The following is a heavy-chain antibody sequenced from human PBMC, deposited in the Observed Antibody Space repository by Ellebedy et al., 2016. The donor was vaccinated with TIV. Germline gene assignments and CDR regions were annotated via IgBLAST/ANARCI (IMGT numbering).Heavy chain of an antibody. CDR2: VDHGGST. Sequence: SETLSLTCAVYGGSFSGYSWSWIRQPPGRGLEWIGDVDHGGSTNYNPSLKSRVTISLDTSKNHSSLKLSSVTAADTAVYYCARNILRFLNAFEIWGQGTMVTVSS. CDR1: GGSFSGYS. V-gene: IGHV4-34*01. D-gene: IGHD3-3*01. CDR3: ARNILRFLNAFEI. J-gene: IGHJ3*02.